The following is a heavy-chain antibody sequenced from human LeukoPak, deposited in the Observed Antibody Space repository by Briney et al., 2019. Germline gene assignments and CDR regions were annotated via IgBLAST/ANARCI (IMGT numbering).Heavy chain of an antibody. J-gene: IGHJ5*02. CDR3: ARDRVTMEGGVLGWFDP. V-gene: IGHV4-30-4*01. CDR1: GGSISSGDYY. CDR2: IYYSGST. D-gene: IGHD3-10*01. Sequence: PSXTLSLTCTVSGGSISSGDYYWSWIRQPPGKGLEWIGYIYYSGSTYYNPSLKSRVTISVDTSKNQFSLKLSSVTAADTAVYYCARDRVTMEGGVLGWFDPWGQGTLVTVSS.